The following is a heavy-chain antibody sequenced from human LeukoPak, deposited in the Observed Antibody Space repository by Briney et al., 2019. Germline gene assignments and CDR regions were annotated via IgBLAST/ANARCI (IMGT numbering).Heavy chain of an antibody. Sequence: GASVKVSCKASGYTFTSYYMHWVRQAPGQGLEWMGIINPSGGSTSYAQKFQGRVTMTRDTSTSTVYMELSSLRSEDTAVYYCAKDLSSFTNQMVRGVYGMDVWGQGTTVTVSS. CDR1: GYTFTSYY. D-gene: IGHD3-10*01. V-gene: IGHV1-46*01. CDR2: INPSGGST. J-gene: IGHJ6*02. CDR3: AKDLSSFTNQMVRGVYGMDV.